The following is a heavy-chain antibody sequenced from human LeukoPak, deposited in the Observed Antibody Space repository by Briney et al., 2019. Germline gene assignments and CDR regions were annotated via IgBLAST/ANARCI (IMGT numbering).Heavy chain of an antibody. CDR3: ARQLFGQDAFDI. J-gene: IGHJ3*02. V-gene: IGHV4-39*01. CDR2: IYYSGST. D-gene: IGHD3-10*01. Sequence: SETLSLTCTVSGGSISSSSYSWGWIRQPPGKGLEWIGSIYYSGSTYYNPSLKSRVTISVDTSKNQFSLKLSSVTAADTAVYYCARQLFGQDAFDIWGQGTMVTVSS. CDR1: GGSISSSSYS.